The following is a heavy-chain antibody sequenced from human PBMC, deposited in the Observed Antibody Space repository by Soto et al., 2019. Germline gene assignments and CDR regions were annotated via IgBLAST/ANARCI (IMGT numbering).Heavy chain of an antibody. CDR1: GFTFSSYS. CDR3: ARLSRDDAFDI. V-gene: IGHV3-21*01. Sequence: EVQLVESGGGLVKPGGSLRLSCAASGFTFSSYSMNWVRQAPGKGLEWVSSISSSSSYIYYADSVKGRFTISRDNAKNSLYLQMNSLRAEDTAVDYCARLSRDDAFDIWGQGTMVTVSS. CDR2: ISSSSSYI. J-gene: IGHJ3*02.